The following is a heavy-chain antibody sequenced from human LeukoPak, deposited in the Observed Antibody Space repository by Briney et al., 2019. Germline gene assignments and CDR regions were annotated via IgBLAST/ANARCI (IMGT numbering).Heavy chain of an antibody. V-gene: IGHV4-38-2*02. D-gene: IGHD2-8*02. CDR3: ARVTGTVPDY. Sequence: SETLSLTCTVSGYSISSGYYWGWIRQPPGKGLEWIGSIYHSGSTYYNPSLKSRVTISVDTSKNQFSLKLSSVTAADTAVYYCARVTGTVPDYWGQGTLVTVSS. J-gene: IGHJ4*02. CDR2: IYHSGST. CDR1: GYSISSGYY.